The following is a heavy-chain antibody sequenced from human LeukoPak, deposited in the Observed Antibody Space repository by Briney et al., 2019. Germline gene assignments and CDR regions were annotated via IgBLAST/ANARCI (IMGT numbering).Heavy chain of an antibody. CDR3: ARMPCSDTTRDYGHMRRAFDY. V-gene: IGHV4-59*08. CDR1: GGSINNYY. D-gene: IGHD2-2*01. CDR2: VYYSGST. Sequence: SETLSLTCTVSGGSINNYYWSWIRQPPGKGLEWIGYVYYSGSTNYNPSLKSRVTISIDTSKKQFSLKLTSVTAADTAVYYCARMPCSDTTRDYGHMRRAFDYWGQGTLVTVSS. J-gene: IGHJ4*02.